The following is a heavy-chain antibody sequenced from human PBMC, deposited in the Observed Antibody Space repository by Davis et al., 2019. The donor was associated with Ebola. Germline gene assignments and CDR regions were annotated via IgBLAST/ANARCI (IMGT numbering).Heavy chain of an antibody. CDR3: ARDDKGGRWSWFDP. Sequence: AASVKVSCKASGYTFTSSGISWVRQAPGQGLEWMGWISAYNGNTNYAQKLQGRVTLTTDASTSTASMELRSLRSDDTAVYYCARDDKGGRWSWFDPWGQGTLVTVSS. J-gene: IGHJ5*02. CDR1: GYTFTSSG. CDR2: ISAYNGNT. V-gene: IGHV1-18*01. D-gene: IGHD4-23*01.